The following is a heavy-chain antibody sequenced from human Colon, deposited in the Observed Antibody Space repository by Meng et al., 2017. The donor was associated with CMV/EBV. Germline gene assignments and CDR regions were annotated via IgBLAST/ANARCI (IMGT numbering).Heavy chain of an antibody. D-gene: IGHD6-13*01. V-gene: IGHV3-48*03. CDR3: ARGWPPDY. CDR1: GFTFSSYE. Sequence: GESLKISCAASGFTFSSYEMNWVRQAPGKGLEWISYISSGSTIYYADSVKGRFTISRDNAQNSVFLQMNSLTAEDTAVYYCARGWPPDYWGQGTLVTVSS. CDR2: ISSGSTI. J-gene: IGHJ4*02.